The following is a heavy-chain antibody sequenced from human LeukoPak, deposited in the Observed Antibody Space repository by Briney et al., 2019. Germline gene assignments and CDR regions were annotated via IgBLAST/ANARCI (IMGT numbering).Heavy chain of an antibody. CDR1: GYSISSSNW. Sequence: SGTLSLTCAVSGYSISSSNWWGWIRQPPGKGLEWIGYIYYTGSTYYNPSLKSRVTMSVDTSKNQFTLKLSSVTAVDTAVYYCARADVLGFDIWGQGTMVTVSS. V-gene: IGHV4-28*03. CDR2: IYYTGST. CDR3: ARADVLGFDI. D-gene: IGHD3-16*01. J-gene: IGHJ3*02.